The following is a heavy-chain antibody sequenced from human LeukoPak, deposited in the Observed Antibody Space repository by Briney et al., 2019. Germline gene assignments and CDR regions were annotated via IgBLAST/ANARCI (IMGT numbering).Heavy chain of an antibody. CDR3: ASDNRNYMFDY. V-gene: IGHV3-74*01. J-gene: IGHJ4*02. CDR1: GFTFSSHW. CDR2: INSDGSIT. D-gene: IGHD5-24*01. Sequence: GGSLRLSCAASGFTFSSHWMHWVRQAPGKGLVWVSLINSDGSITTYADSVKGRFTISRDNAKNTLYLQMNSLRAEDTAVYYCASDNRNYMFDYWGQGILVTVSS.